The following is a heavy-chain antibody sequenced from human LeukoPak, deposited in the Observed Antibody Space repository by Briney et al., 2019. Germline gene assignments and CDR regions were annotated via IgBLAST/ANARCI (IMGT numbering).Heavy chain of an antibody. CDR1: GFTFNNYG. CDR2: IWYDGSNK. V-gene: IGHV3-33*08. J-gene: IGHJ1*01. CDR3: AQNYGGNSGPYFQH. D-gene: IGHD4-23*01. Sequence: GGSLRLSCAASGFTFNNYGMFWVRQAPGKGLEWVAVIWYDGSNKYYADSVKGRFTISRDNSKNTLYLQMNSLRAEDTAVYYCAQNYGGNSGPYFQHWGQGTLVTVSS.